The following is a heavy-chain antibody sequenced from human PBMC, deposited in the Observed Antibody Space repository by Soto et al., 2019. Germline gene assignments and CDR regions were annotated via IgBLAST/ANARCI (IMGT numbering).Heavy chain of an antibody. V-gene: IGHV3-15*07. CDR3: TTGSVEGV. CDR2: IKTNTEGGTT. CDR1: GLTISNAW. D-gene: IGHD2-15*01. J-gene: IGHJ6*02. Sequence: EVQLVESGGGFIYPGGSLRLSCAASGLTISNAWMNWVRQAPGKGLECVGRIKTNTEGGTTDYAAAVKGRFTVSRDDAKNTLYLQMNSLKTEDTAVYYCTTGSVEGVWGQGTTVTVSS.